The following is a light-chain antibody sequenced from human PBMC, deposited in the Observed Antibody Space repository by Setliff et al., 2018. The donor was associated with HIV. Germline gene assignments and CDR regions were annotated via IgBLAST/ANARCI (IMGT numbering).Light chain of an antibody. CDR3: QSYDSSLSGYV. CDR2: SFT. J-gene: IGLJ1*01. V-gene: IGLV1-40*01. CDR1: SSNIGAGFD. Sequence: QSVLTQPPSVSGAPGQRVTISCTGSSSNIGAGFDVQWYQQFPGTAPKLLIYSFTNRPSGVPDRFSGSKSGTSASLAIAGLQAEDEADYYCQSYDSSLSGYVFGTGTKVTVL.